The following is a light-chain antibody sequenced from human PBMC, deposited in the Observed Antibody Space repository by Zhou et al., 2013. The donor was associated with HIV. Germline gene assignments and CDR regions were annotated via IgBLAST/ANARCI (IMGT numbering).Light chain of an antibody. CDR3: QQYSSSWT. CDR2: LAS. V-gene: IGKV1-39*01. J-gene: IGKJ1*01. Sequence: DIQMTQSPSSLSASVGDRVTITCRASQDIDFYLNWYQQKPGKAPKLLIFLASSLHSGVPSRFSGSGSGTEFTLTISSLQPDDFATYFCQQYSSSWTFGQGTKVEIK. CDR1: QDIDFY.